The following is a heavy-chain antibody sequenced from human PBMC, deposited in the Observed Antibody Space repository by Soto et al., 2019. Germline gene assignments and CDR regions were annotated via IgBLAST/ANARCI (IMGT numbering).Heavy chain of an antibody. CDR3: AKDDERYCSSSTCLYGMDV. CDR1: GLSFNSYA. J-gene: IGHJ6*02. CDR2: ISGSGGST. Sequence: EVQLLESGGHMVQPGGSLRLSCATSGLSFNSYAMNWVRQAPGKGLEWVSSISGSGGSTYYADSVNGRFTISRDKSKNTLFLQMNSLRADDTAVYYCAKDDERYCSSSTCLYGMDVWGQGTTVTVSS. D-gene: IGHD2-2*01. V-gene: IGHV3-23*01.